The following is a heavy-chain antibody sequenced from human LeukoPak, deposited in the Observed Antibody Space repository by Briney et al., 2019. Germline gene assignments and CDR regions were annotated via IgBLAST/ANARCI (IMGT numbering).Heavy chain of an antibody. J-gene: IGHJ4*02. CDR3: ARRPGYCSGSSCYLIDY. Sequence: GGSLRLSCAASGFTFSSYSMNWVRQAPGKGLEWVSYISGSSGTIYYADSVKGRFTISRDNAKNSLYLQMNNLRAEDTAVYYCARRPGYCSGSSCYLIDYWGQGTLVTVSS. CDR2: ISGSSGTI. V-gene: IGHV3-48*01. D-gene: IGHD2-15*01. CDR1: GFTFSSYS.